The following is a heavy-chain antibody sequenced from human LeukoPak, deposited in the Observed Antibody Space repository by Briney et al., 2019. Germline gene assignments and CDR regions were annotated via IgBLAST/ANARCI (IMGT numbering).Heavy chain of an antibody. J-gene: IGHJ4*02. D-gene: IGHD6-6*01. CDR1: GGTFSSYA. CDR2: IIPMFGTA. Sequence: ASVKVSCKASGGTFSSYAISWVRQAPGQGLEWMGGIIPMFGTANYARKFQGRVTITADESTSTAYMELSSLRSEDTAVYYCARGAVAARPPVYYFDYWGQGTLVTVSS. CDR3: ARGAVAARPPVYYFDY. V-gene: IGHV1-69*01.